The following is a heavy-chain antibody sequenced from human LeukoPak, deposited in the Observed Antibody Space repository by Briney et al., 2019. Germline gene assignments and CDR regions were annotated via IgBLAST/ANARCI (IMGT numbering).Heavy chain of an antibody. CDR1: GFTFSNAW. V-gene: IGHV3-15*01. Sequence: GGSLRLSCAASGFTFSNAWMSWVRQAPGKGLEWVGRIKSKTDGGTTDYAAPVKGRFTISRDDSKNTLYLQMNSLKTEDTAVYYCTTYTMVRGVMVSYWGQGTLVTVSS. D-gene: IGHD3-10*01. CDR3: TTYTMVRGVMVSY. J-gene: IGHJ4*02. CDR2: IKSKTDGGTT.